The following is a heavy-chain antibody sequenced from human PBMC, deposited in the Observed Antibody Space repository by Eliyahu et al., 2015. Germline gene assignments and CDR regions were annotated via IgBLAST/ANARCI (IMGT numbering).Heavy chain of an antibody. Sequence: EVQLVESGGGMVQPGGSLRLSCVASXFTFNSYEMEWVRQXPGKGLEWVSYISSGGSTMYYADSVKGRFAITRDNAKNSLYLQMNSLRAEDTAVYYCVRAIQYSSGNWGQGTLVTVSS. V-gene: IGHV3-48*03. CDR3: VRAIQYSSGN. CDR1: XFTFNSYE. CDR2: ISSGGSTM. J-gene: IGHJ4*02. D-gene: IGHD6-19*01.